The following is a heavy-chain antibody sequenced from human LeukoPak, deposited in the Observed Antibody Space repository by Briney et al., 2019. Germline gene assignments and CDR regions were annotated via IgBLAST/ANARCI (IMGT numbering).Heavy chain of an antibody. V-gene: IGHV1-69*04. J-gene: IGHJ4*02. CDR1: GGTFSSYA. CDR3: ARTTYYGSGSYYPFDY. CDR2: IIPILGIA. Sequence: SVKVSCKASGGTFSSYAISWVRQAPGQGLEWMGRIIPILGIANYAQKFRGRVTITADKSTSTAYMELSSLRSEDTAVYYCARTTYYGSGSYYPFDYWGQGTLVTVSS. D-gene: IGHD3-10*01.